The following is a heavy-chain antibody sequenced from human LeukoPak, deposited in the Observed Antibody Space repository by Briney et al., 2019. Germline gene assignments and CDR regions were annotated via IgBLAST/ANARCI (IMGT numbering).Heavy chain of an antibody. CDR2: IYHSGST. CDR1: GGSISSGGYS. CDR3: ARGFRGVMFDY. D-gene: IGHD3-16*01. J-gene: IGHJ4*02. V-gene: IGHV4-30-2*01. Sequence: PSGTLSLTCAVSGGSISSGGYSWSWIRQPPGKGLEWIGYIYHSGSTYYNPSLKSRVTISVDRSKNQFSLKLSSVTAADTAVYYCARGFRGVMFDYWGQGTLVTVSS.